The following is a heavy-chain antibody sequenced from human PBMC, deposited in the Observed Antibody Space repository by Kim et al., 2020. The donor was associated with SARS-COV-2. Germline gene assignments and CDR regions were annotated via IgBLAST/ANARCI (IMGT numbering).Heavy chain of an antibody. J-gene: IGHJ4*02. CDR3: ARVLLPEYDSSGHDYYFDY. CDR1: GFTFSSYE. Sequence: GGSLRLSCAASGFTFSSYEMNWIRQAPGKGLEWVSYISSSGSTIYYADSVKGRFTISRDNAKNSLYLQMNSLRAEDTAVYYCARVLLPEYDSSGHDYYFDYWGQGTLVTVSS. V-gene: IGHV3-48*03. D-gene: IGHD3-22*01. CDR2: ISSSGSTI.